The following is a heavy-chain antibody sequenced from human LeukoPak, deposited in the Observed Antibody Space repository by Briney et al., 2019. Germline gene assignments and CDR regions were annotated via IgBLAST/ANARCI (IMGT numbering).Heavy chain of an antibody. CDR3: ARAHRHFGELLDWFDP. CDR2: IIPIFGTA. CDR1: GGTFSSYA. J-gene: IGHJ5*02. V-gene: IGHV1-69*05. D-gene: IGHD3-10*01. Sequence: SVKVSCKASGGTFSSYAISWVRQALGQGLEWMGGIIPIFGTANYAQKFQGRVTITTDESTSTAYMELSSLRSGDTAVYYCARAHRHFGELLDWFDPWGQGTLVTVSS.